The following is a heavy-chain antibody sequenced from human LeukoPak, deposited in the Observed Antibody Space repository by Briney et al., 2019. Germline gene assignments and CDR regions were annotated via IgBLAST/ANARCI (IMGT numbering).Heavy chain of an antibody. D-gene: IGHD6-19*01. CDR1: GFTFSSYW. J-gene: IGHJ3*02. CDR2: IKQDGSDK. V-gene: IGHV3-7*05. Sequence: GGSLRLSCAASGFTFSSYWMSWVRQAPGKGLEWVANIKQDGSDKYYVDSVKGRFTISRDNSKNTLYLQMNSLRAEDTAVYYCAKRASGQWAVGFDIWGQGTMVTVSS. CDR3: AKRASGQWAVGFDI.